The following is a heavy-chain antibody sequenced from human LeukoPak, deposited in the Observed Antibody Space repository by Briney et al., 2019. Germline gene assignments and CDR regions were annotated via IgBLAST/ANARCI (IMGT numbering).Heavy chain of an antibody. J-gene: IGHJ4*02. CDR1: GFTFSNYE. Sequence: GGSLRLSCAASGFTFSNYEMNWVRQAPGKGLEWVSYISSSGSTIYYADSVKGRFTISRDNAKNSLYLQMNGLRAEDTAVYYSARDDSYGLDYWGQGTRVTVSS. CDR3: ARDDSYGLDY. CDR2: ISSSGSTI. V-gene: IGHV3-48*03. D-gene: IGHD5-18*01.